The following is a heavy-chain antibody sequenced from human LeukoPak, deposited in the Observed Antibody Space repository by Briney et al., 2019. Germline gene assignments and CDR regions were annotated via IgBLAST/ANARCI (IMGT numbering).Heavy chain of an antibody. Sequence: GGSLRLSCAASGFTVSSNYMSWVRQAPGKGLEWVSVIYSGGSTYYADSVKGRFTISRDNSKNTLYLQMNSLRAEDTAVYYCARGGLMGIAAAGTRDYWGQGTLVTVSS. V-gene: IGHV3-66*01. CDR2: IYSGGST. CDR3: ARGGLMGIAAAGTRDY. J-gene: IGHJ4*02. D-gene: IGHD6-13*01. CDR1: GFTVSSNY.